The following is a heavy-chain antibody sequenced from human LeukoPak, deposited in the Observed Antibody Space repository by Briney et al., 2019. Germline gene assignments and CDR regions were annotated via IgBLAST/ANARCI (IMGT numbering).Heavy chain of an antibody. CDR3: ARGPSGYHNT. D-gene: IGHD5-12*01. J-gene: IGHJ4*02. V-gene: IGHV3-23*01. Sequence: GGSLRLSCAASGFTFTSYGMSWVRQAPGKGLEWVSGISRSGGSTYCADSVKGRFTISRDNSKNTLYLQMNSLRAEDTAVYYCARGPSGYHNTGGQGTLVTVSS. CDR2: ISRSGGST. CDR1: GFTFTSYG.